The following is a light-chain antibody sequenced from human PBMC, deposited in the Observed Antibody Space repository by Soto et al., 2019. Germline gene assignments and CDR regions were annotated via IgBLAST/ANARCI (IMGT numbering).Light chain of an antibody. CDR3: QLYSSWYT. Sequence: DIQMTQSPSTLSASVGDRVTITCRASQSISSWLAWYQQKPGKAPKFLIYTASSLESGVPSRFSGSGSGTEFTLTISSLHPDYFASYYCQLYSSWYTFGQGTKLEIK. CDR1: QSISSW. J-gene: IGKJ2*01. CDR2: TAS. V-gene: IGKV1-5*03.